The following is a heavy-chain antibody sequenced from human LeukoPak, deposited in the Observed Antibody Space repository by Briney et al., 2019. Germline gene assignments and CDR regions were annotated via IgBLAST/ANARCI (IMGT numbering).Heavy chain of an antibody. CDR3: ASQGIAAAGIGY. V-gene: IGHV3-30*02. Sequence: PGGSLRLSCAASGFTFSSYGMHWVRQAPGKGLEWVAFIRFDGSNKYHADSVKGRFTISRDNSKNTLYLQMNSLRAEDTAVYYCASQGIAAAGIGYWGQGTLVTVSS. CDR2: IRFDGSNK. CDR1: GFTFSSYG. J-gene: IGHJ4*02. D-gene: IGHD6-13*01.